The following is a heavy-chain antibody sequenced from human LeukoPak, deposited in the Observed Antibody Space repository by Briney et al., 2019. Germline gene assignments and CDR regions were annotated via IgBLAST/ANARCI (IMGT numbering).Heavy chain of an antibody. Sequence: GGSLRLSCAASGVTFSSYWMHWVRQAPGKGLVWVSLISTDGSSTNYADSVKGRFTISRDNAKNTLYLQMSSLRAEDTALYYCARDRSYGAFASWGQGTLVTVSS. D-gene: IGHD1-26*01. V-gene: IGHV3-74*01. CDR2: ISTDGSST. CDR3: ARDRSYGAFAS. CDR1: GVTFSSYW. J-gene: IGHJ4*02.